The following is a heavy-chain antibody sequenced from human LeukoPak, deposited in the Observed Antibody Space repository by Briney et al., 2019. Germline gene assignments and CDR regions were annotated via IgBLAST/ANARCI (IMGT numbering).Heavy chain of an antibody. CDR3: ARVPYYYDSSGYAHFDY. J-gene: IGHJ4*02. V-gene: IGHV4-34*01. CDR1: GGSFSGYY. CDR2: INHSGST. D-gene: IGHD3-22*01. Sequence: SETLSLTCAVSGGSFSGYYWSWIRQPPGKGLEWIGEINHSGSTNYNQSLKSRVTISVDTSKNQFSLKLSSVTAADTAVYYCARVPYYYDSSGYAHFDYWGQGTLVTVSS.